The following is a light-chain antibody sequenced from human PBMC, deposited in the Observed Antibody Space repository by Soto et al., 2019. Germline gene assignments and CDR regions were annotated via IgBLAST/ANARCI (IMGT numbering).Light chain of an antibody. J-gene: IGLJ1*01. V-gene: IGLV1-40*01. CDR2: GDS. CDR1: GSNIGAGYD. CDR3: QSYDSTLDARYV. Sequence: QSVLTQPPSVSGAPGQRVTISCTGSGSNIGAGYDVHWYQHRPGTAPKLLVFGDSHRPSGVPDRFSGSKSGTSASLAITGLQAEDEGVYYCQSYDSTLDARYVFGTGTKLTVL.